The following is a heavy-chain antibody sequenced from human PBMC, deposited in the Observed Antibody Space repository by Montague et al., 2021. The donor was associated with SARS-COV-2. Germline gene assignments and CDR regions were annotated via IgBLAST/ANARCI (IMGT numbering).Heavy chain of an antibody. Sequence: SETLSLTCTVSGGSISSSSYSWVWVRQPPGKGLEWIGSIYYSGSTNYNLSLKSRVSISVDTSKNQFSLRLSSVTAADTAVYYCATHLKVSCYIAAAGAHDYWGQGTLVTVSS. CDR2: IYYSGST. J-gene: IGHJ4*02. CDR3: ATHLKVSCYIAAAGAHDY. V-gene: IGHV4-39*01. CDR1: GGSISSSSYS. D-gene: IGHD6-13*01.